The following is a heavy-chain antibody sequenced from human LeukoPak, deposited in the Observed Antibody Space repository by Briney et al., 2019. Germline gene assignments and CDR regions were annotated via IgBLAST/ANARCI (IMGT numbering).Heavy chain of an antibody. CDR3: ARAPSTVTTPHFDY. CDR2: IYSGGTT. Sequence: GALRLSCAASGFTVSSTYMTWVRQPPGKGLEWVSVIYSGGTTYYADSVKGRFTISRDNAKNSLYLQMNSLRDEDTAVYYCARAPSTVTTPHFDYWGQGALVTVSS. V-gene: IGHV3-66*01. D-gene: IGHD4-17*01. J-gene: IGHJ4*02. CDR1: GFTVSSTY.